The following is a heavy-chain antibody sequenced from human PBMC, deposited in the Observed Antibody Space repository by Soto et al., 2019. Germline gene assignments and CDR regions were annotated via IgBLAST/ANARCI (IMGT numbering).Heavy chain of an antibody. CDR3: ASPKVTSSWSSDY. V-gene: IGHV3-23*01. CDR1: GFTFNNYA. D-gene: IGHD6-13*01. Sequence: HPGGSLRLSCAASGFTFNNYAMTWVRQAPGKGLEWVSAIGGNSEDTFYSDSVKGRFTISRDNSKNTLYLQMSSLRAEDTAVYYCASPKVTSSWSSDYWGQGTLVTVSS. J-gene: IGHJ4*02. CDR2: IGGNSEDT.